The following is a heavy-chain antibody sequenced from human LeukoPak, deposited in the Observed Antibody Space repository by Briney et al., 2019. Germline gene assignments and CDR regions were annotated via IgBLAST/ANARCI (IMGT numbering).Heavy chain of an antibody. CDR3: ARDLSDYGATRFDY. V-gene: IGHV3-48*01. J-gene: IGHJ4*02. CDR1: GFTFSSYS. CDR2: ISSSSSTI. Sequence: GGSLRLSRAASGFTFSSYSMNWVRQAPGKGLDWVSYISSSSSTIYYAGSVKGRFTISRDNAKNSLYLQMSSLRSEDTAMYYCARDLSDYGATRFDYWGQGTLVTVSS. D-gene: IGHD4/OR15-4a*01.